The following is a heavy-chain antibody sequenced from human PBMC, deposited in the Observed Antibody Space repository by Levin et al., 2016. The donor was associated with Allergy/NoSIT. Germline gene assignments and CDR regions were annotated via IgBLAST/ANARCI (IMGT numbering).Heavy chain of an antibody. CDR3: ARHLYGSGSYSYYFDY. D-gene: IGHD3-10*01. CDR1: GGSISTSNW. CDR2: VYHSGST. J-gene: IGHJ4*02. V-gene: IGHV4-4*02. Sequence: GSLRLSCAVSGGSISTSNWWSWVRQPPGKGLEWIGEVYHSGSTYYNPSLKSRVTISVDRSKNQFSLKLSSVTAADTAVYYCARHLYGSGSYSYYFDYWGQGTLVTVSS.